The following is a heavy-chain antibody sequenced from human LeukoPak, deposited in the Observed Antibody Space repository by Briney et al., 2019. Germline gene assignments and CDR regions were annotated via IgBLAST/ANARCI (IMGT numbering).Heavy chain of an antibody. V-gene: IGHV7-4-1*02. CDR2: INTNTGNP. D-gene: IGHD3-3*01. CDR1: GYTFTSYA. J-gene: IGHJ4*02. Sequence: GASVKVSCKASGYTFTSYAMNWVRQAPGQGLEWMGWINTNTGNPTYAQGFTGRFVFSLDTSVSTAYLQISSLKAEDTAVYYCARGPSYYDFWSGYYPDYWGQGTLDTVSS. CDR3: ARGPSYYDFWSGYYPDY.